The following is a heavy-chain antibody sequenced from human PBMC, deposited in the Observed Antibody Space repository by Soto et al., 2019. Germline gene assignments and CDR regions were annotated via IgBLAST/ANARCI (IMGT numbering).Heavy chain of an antibody. J-gene: IGHJ4*02. Sequence: QLLLQESGPGLVKPSETLSLTCTVSGGSIISSDYYWGWIRQPPGKALEWIGTISYTGRTYYNPSLKTRVTISVDTSKSQFSLNLSSVTAADTAVYYCARHADLRPMAGNFDFWDQGILVTVSS. V-gene: IGHV4-39*01. CDR2: ISYTGRT. CDR3: ARHADLRPMAGNFDF. D-gene: IGHD6-19*01. CDR1: GGSIISSDYY.